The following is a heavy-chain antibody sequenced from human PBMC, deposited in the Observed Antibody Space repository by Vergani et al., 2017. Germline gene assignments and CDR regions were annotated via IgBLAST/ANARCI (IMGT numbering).Heavy chain of an antibody. CDR2: INHSGST. J-gene: IGHJ4*02. D-gene: IGHD3-22*01. CDR1: GGSFSGYY. CDR3: ASSYYYDSSGYAPGY. V-gene: IGHV4-34*01. Sequence: QVQLQQWGAGLLKPSETLSLTCAVYGGSFSGYYWRWIRQPPGKGLEWIGEINHSGSTNYNPSLKSRVTISVDTSKNQFSLKLSSVTAADTAVYYCASSYYYDSSGYAPGYWGQGTLVTVSS.